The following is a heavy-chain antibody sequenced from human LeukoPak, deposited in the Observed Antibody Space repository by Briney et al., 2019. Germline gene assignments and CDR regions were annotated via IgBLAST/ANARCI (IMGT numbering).Heavy chain of an antibody. CDR1: GGSFNDYY. CDR3: ARSHGAGLQWFDT. Sequence: PSETLSLTCGVYGGSFNDYYWSWIRQPPGKGLEWMGEINHAGNNNYNPSLKSRVSMSVDRSKSQVSLHLNSVTAADTAVYYCARSHGAGLQWFDTWGQGTPVTVSS. V-gene: IGHV4-34*01. J-gene: IGHJ5*02. CDR2: INHAGNN. D-gene: IGHD3-10*01.